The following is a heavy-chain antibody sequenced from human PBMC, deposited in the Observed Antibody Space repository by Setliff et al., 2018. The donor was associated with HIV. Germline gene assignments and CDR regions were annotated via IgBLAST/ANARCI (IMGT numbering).Heavy chain of an antibody. Sequence: GGSLRLSCAASGFTFSRYSMNWVRQAPGKGLEWVSSISSISSYIYYADSVKGRFTISRDNADNSLYLQMNSLRAEDTAVYYCARDWLVREIIAVYYFNHWGQGTLVTVSS. CDR3: ARDWLVREIIAVYYFNH. V-gene: IGHV3-21*01. CDR2: ISSISSYI. D-gene: IGHD3-10*01. J-gene: IGHJ4*02. CDR1: GFTFSRYS.